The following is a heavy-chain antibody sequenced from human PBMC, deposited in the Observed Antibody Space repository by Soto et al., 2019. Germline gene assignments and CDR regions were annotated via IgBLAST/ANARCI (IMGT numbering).Heavy chain of an antibody. Sequence: SETLSLTCTVSGGSISSSYWSWIRQPPGKGLEWIGYIYYSGSTNYNPSLKSRVTISVDTSKNQFSLKLSSVTAADTAVYYCARAEGGSSGTWTPYYYYGMDVWGQGTTVT. V-gene: IGHV4-59*01. CDR1: GGSISSSY. CDR2: IYYSGST. CDR3: ARAEGGSSGTWTPYYYYGMDV. J-gene: IGHJ6*02. D-gene: IGHD3-10*01.